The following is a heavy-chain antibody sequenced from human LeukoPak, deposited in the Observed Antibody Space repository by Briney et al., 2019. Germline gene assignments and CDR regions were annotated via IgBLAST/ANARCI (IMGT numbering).Heavy chain of an antibody. V-gene: IGHV4-59*08. CDR1: GGSISSYY. Sequence: PSETLSLTCTVSGGSISSYYWSWIRQPPGKGLEWIGYIYYSGSTNYNPSLKSRVTISVDTSKNQFSLKLSSVTAADTAVYYCARHITVSYDAFDLWGRGTMVTVSS. CDR2: IYYSGST. J-gene: IGHJ3*01. D-gene: IGHD6-19*01. CDR3: ARHITVSYDAFDL.